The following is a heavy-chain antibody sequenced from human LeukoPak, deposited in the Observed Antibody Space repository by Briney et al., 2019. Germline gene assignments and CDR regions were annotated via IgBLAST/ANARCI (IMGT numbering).Heavy chain of an antibody. CDR2: IKQDGSDK. CDR3: VTTGEAKD. V-gene: IGHV3-7*01. D-gene: IGHD7-27*01. J-gene: IGHJ4*02. CDR1: GSIFSSYW. Sequence: PGGSLRLSCVASGSIFSSYWMAWVRQAPVRGLEWVANIKQDGSDKYYVDSVKGRFTISRDNVKKSLYLQMNSLRVEDTAVYYCVTTGEAKDRGQGTLVTVSS.